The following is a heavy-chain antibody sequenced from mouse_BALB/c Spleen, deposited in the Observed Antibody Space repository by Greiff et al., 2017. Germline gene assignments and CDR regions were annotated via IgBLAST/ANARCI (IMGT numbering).Heavy chain of an antibody. D-gene: IGHD2-4*01. J-gene: IGHJ2*01. CDR1: GYTFTSYW. CDR3: APIYYDYDNFDY. V-gene: IGHV1S81*02. CDR2: INPSNGRT. Sequence: QVQLQQPGAELVKPGASVKLSCKASGYTFTSYWMHWVKQRPGQGLEWIGEINPSNGRTNYNEKFKSKATLTVDKSSSTAYMQLSSLTSEDSAVYYCAPIYYDYDNFDYWGQGTTLTVSS.